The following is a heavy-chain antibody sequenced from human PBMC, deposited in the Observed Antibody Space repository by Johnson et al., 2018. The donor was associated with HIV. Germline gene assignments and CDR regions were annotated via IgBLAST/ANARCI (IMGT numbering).Heavy chain of an antibody. CDR1: GFTFSSYA. V-gene: IGHV3-30*04. CDR2: ISYDGSNK. D-gene: IGHD6-19*01. J-gene: IGHJ3*01. CDR3: AKDDNLGGRYSDAFDV. Sequence: QVQLVESGGGVVQPGRSLRLSCAASGFTFSSYAMHWVRQAPGKGLEWVAVISYDGSNKYYADSVKGRFTMSRDNSKNTLYLQMKSLRPEDTSIDYCAKDDNLGGRYSDAFDVWGQGTVVTVSS.